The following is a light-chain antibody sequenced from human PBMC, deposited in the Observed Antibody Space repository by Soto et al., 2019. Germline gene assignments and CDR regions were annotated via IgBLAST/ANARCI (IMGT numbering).Light chain of an antibody. J-gene: IGKJ4*01. Sequence: DIVVTQSPLSLSVTPGEPASISCRSSQSLLHRNGHTYLDWYLQKPGQSPQLLMYMGSNRASGVPDRFSGSGSGTDFTLKISRVEAEDVGVYYCMQSLQSRSFGGGTKVEIK. CDR1: QSLLHRNGHTY. CDR3: MQSLQSRS. CDR2: MGS. V-gene: IGKV2-28*01.